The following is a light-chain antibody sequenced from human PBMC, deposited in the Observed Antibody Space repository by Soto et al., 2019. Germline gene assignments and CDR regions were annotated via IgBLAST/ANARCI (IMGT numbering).Light chain of an antibody. CDR2: SAS. J-gene: IGKJ1*01. CDR1: QSVSSSH. CDR3: QRYGG. Sequence: EIVFTQSPVTLSLSPGEIATLSCRASQSVSSSHLAWYQQKPGQAPRLLIYSASSRATGIPDRFSGSGSGTDFTLTISRLEPEDFAVYYCQRYGGFGQGTKVDIK. V-gene: IGKV3-20*01.